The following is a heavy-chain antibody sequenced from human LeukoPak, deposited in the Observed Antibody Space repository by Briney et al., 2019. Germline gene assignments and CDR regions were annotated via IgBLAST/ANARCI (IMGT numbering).Heavy chain of an antibody. D-gene: IGHD6-19*01. CDR3: ARILAAVAGNRFDY. Sequence: ASVKVSCKASGYTFTGCYMHWVRQAPGQGLEWMGWINPNSGGTNYAQKFQGRVTMTRDTSISTAYMELSRPRSDDTAVYYCARILAAVAGNRFDYWGQGTLVTVSS. CDR2: INPNSGGT. CDR1: GYTFTGCY. V-gene: IGHV1-2*02. J-gene: IGHJ4*02.